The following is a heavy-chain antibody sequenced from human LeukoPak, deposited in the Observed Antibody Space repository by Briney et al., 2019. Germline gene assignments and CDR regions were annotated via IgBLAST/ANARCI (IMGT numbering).Heavy chain of an antibody. CDR3: ARREYSGSKKMDY. D-gene: IGHD1-26*01. V-gene: IGHV5-51*01. CDR1: GYSFTSYW. Sequence: GESLKISCKGSGYSFTSYWIGWVRQMPGKVLEWMGIIYPGDSDTRYSPSFQGQVSISADKSISTAYLQWRSLKASATAMYICARREYSGSKKMDYWGQGTMVTVSS. J-gene: IGHJ4*02. CDR2: IYPGDSDT.